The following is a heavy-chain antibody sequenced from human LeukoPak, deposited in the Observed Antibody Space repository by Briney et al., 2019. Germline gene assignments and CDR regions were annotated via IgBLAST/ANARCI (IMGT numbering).Heavy chain of an antibody. CDR3: ARVGDLGYCSSTSCPFDY. J-gene: IGHJ4*02. Sequence: GGSLRLSCAASGFTFSSYWMSWVRQAPPKGLEWVANIKQDEREKYYVDSVKARFTISRENAKKSLYLQMNSLRAEDTAVYYCARVGDLGYCSSTSCPFDYWGQGTLVTVSS. CDR1: GFTFSSYW. V-gene: IGHV3-7*01. CDR2: IKQDEREK. D-gene: IGHD2-2*01.